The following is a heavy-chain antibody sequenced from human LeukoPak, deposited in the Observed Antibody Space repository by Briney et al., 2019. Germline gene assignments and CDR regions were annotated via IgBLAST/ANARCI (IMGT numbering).Heavy chain of an antibody. J-gene: IGHJ6*03. CDR2: IQEDGTEK. D-gene: IGHD3-3*01. V-gene: IGHV3-7*01. Sequence: AGGSLRLSCAASGITFSNSWMNWIRQAPGKGLEWVANIQEDGTEKYYVDSVKGRFTISRDNAKNSLYLQMNSLRAEDTAVYYCARDCADYDFWSGYYTRDYYYYMDVWGKGTTVTVSS. CDR1: GITFSNSW. CDR3: ARDCADYDFWSGYYTRDYYYYMDV.